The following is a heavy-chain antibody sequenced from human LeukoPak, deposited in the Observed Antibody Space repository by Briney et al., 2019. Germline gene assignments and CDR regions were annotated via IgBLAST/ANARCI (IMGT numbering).Heavy chain of an antibody. D-gene: IGHD3-22*01. J-gene: IGHJ4*02. V-gene: IGHV1-2*06. CDR3: ARDAYYDSSVYYYHY. Sequence: ASVKVSCKTGAYTFTGNYMHWVRQAPGQGLEWMGRINPNSGGTNYAQKFQGRVTMTRDTSISTAYMQLSRLRSDDTAVYYCARDAYYDSSVYYYHYWGEGTLV. CDR2: INPNSGGT. CDR1: AYTFTGNY.